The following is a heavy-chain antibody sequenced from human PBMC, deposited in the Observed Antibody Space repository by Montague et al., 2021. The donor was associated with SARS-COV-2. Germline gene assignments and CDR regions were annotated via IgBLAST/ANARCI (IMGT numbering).Heavy chain of an antibody. Sequence: SETLSLTCTVSGGSISSSSYYWGWIRQPGGKGLEWIGSIDYSGXTXYXXXXKXRVTISVDTSKNQFSLKLSSVTAADTAVYYCARVGRQQLVRLSGMDVWGQGTTVTVSS. CDR3: ARVGRQQLVRLSGMDV. V-gene: IGHV4-39*07. J-gene: IGHJ6*02. CDR1: GGSISSSSYY. D-gene: IGHD6-13*01. CDR2: IDYSGXT.